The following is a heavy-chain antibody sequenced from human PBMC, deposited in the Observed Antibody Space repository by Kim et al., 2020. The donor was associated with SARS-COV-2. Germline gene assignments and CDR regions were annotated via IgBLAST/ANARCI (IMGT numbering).Heavy chain of an antibody. CDR2: IWYDGSNK. D-gene: IGHD1-26*01. J-gene: IGHJ4*02. Sequence: GGSLRLSCAASGFTFSSYGMHWVRQAPGKGLEWVAVIWYDGSNKYYADSVKGRFTISRDNSKNTLYLQMNSLRAEDTAVYYCARGFGIVGATLLRWGQGTLVTVSS. CDR3: ARGFGIVGATLLR. CDR1: GFTFSSYG. V-gene: IGHV3-33*01.